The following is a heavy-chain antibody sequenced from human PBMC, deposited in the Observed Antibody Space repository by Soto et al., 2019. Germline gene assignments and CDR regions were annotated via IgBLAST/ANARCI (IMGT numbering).Heavy chain of an antibody. D-gene: IGHD3-3*01. Sequence: GGSLRLSCAASGFTFSSYGMHWVRQAPGKGLEWVAVISYDGSNKYYADSVKGRFTISRDNSKNTLYLQMNSLRAEDAAVYYCAKDQIEIFGVVTDYYYGMDVWGQGTTVTVSS. CDR3: AKDQIEIFGVVTDYYYGMDV. V-gene: IGHV3-30*18. CDR2: ISYDGSNK. CDR1: GFTFSSYG. J-gene: IGHJ6*02.